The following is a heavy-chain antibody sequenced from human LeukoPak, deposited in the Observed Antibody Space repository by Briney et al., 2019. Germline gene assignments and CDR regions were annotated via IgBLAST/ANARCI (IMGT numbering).Heavy chain of an antibody. D-gene: IGHD3-22*01. V-gene: IGHV3-48*01. Sequence: PGGSLRLSCAASGFTFSSYSMNWVRQAPGKGLEWVSYISSSSSTIYYADSVKGRFTISRDNAKNSLYLQMNSLRAEDTAVYYCARDYYYDSSGDPDYWGQGTLVTVSS. J-gene: IGHJ4*02. CDR3: ARDYYYDSSGDPDY. CDR1: GFTFSSYS. CDR2: ISSSSSTI.